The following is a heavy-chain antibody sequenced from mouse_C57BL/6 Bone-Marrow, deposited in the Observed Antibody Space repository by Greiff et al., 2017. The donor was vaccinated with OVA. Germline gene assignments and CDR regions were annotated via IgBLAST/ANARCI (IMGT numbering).Heavy chain of an antibody. CDR2: IDPNSGGT. Sequence: VKLQQPGAELVKPGASVKLSCKASGYTFTSYWMHWVKQRPGRGLEWIGRIDPNSGGTKYNEKFKSKATLTVDKPSSTAYMQLSSLTSEDSAVYYCARENSNLYYYAMDYWGQGTSVTVSS. CDR3: ARENSNLYYYAMDY. J-gene: IGHJ4*01. V-gene: IGHV1-72*01. D-gene: IGHD2-5*01. CDR1: GYTFTSYW.